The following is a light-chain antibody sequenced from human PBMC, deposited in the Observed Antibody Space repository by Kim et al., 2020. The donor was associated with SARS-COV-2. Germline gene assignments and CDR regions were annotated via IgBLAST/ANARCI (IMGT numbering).Light chain of an antibody. Sequence: EIVLTQSPGTLSLSPGERATLSCRASQTINNNYLTWYQHKPGQAPRLLIYGASSRATGIPDRFSGSGSGTDFTLTISRLEPEDFAVYYCQQYGGSPRTFGQGTKVDIK. CDR2: GAS. CDR3: QQYGGSPRT. V-gene: IGKV3-20*01. J-gene: IGKJ1*01. CDR1: QTINNNY.